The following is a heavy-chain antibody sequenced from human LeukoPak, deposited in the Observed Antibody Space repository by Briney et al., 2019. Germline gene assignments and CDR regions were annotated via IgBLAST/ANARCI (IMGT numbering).Heavy chain of an antibody. Sequence: PGGSLRLSCAASGFTFSSYAMSWVRQAPGKGLEWVSAISGSGGSTYYADSVKGRFTISRDNSKNTLYLQMNSLRAEDTAVYYCAKDEYYYDSSGYPRAFDIWGQGTMVTVSS. CDR2: ISGSGGST. J-gene: IGHJ3*02. CDR1: GFTFSSYA. V-gene: IGHV3-23*01. CDR3: AKDEYYYDSSGYPRAFDI. D-gene: IGHD3-22*01.